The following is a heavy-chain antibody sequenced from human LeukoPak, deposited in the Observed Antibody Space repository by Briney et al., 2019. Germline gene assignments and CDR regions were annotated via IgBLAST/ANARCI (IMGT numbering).Heavy chain of an antibody. CDR3: ARVLVVPAATPCSIPPGGPGSGMDV. V-gene: IGHV4-34*01. D-gene: IGHD2-2*01. CDR2: INHSGST. CDR1: GGSFSGYY. Sequence: PSETLSLTCAVYGGSFSGYYWSWIRQPPGKGLEWIGEINHSGSTNYNPSLKSRVTISVDTSKNQFSLKLSSVTAADTAVYYCARVLVVPAATPCSIPPGGPGSGMDVWGQGTTVTVSS. J-gene: IGHJ6*02.